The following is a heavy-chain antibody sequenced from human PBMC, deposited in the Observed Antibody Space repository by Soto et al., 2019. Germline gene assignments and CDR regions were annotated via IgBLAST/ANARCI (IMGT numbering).Heavy chain of an antibody. V-gene: IGHV3-21*01. CDR1: GFTFSSYS. CDR2: ISSSSSYI. J-gene: IGHJ6*02. CDR3: ARDFSGPDYYYGMDV. D-gene: IGHD1-1*01. Sequence: GSLRLSCAASGFTFSSYSMNWVRQAPGKGLEWISSISSSSSYIYYADSVKGRFTISRGNAKNSLYLQMNSLRAEDTAVYYCARDFSGPDYYYGMDVWGQRTTVTVSS.